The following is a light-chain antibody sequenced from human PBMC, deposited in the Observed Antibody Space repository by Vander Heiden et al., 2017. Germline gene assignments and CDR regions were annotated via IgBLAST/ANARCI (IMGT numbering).Light chain of an antibody. V-gene: IGKV2-28*01. CDR2: LGS. CDR3: MQALQTPST. J-gene: IGKJ5*01. CDR1: QGLHPTNGYNY. Sequence: DIVMTQSPLSLPVTPGEPASISWRTSQGLHPTNGYNYLDWYLQKPGQSPQLLIYLGSNRASGVPDRFSGSGSGTDFTLKISRVEAEDVGVYYCMQALQTPSTFGQGTRLEIK.